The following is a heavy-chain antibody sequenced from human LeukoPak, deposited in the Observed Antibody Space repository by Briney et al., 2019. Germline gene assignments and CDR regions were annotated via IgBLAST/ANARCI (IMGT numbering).Heavy chain of an antibody. D-gene: IGHD5-12*01. Sequence: SETLSLTCAVYGGSFSGYYWSWIRQPPGKGLEWIGEIYHSGSTNYNPSLKSRVTISVDKSKNQFSLKLSSVTAADTAVYYCAREYSGYDLDYWGQGTLVTVSS. CDR1: GGSFSGYY. CDR3: AREYSGYDLDY. V-gene: IGHV4-34*01. J-gene: IGHJ4*02. CDR2: IYHSGST.